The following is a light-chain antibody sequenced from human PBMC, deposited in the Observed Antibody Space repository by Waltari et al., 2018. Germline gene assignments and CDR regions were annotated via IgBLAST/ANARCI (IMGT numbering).Light chain of an antibody. V-gene: IGKV2-28*01. CDR3: MQALHTPYT. CDR2: SGS. Sequence: DIVMTQSPLSLPVTPGEPASISCRSSQSLLNSNGYTYFDWYLQKPGQSPQLLIYSGSNRASGVPDRFSGSGSGTDFTLKISRVEAEDVGVYYCMQALHTPYTFGQGTKLEIK. J-gene: IGKJ2*01. CDR1: QSLLNSNGYTY.